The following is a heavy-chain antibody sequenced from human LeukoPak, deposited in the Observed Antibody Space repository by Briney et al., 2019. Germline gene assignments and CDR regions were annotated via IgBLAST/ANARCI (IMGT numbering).Heavy chain of an antibody. CDR1: GFTFSIFG. J-gene: IGHJ4*02. V-gene: IGHV3-30*02. D-gene: IGHD2-21*02. Sequence: GGSLRLSCAASGFTFSIFGMHWVRQAPGKGLEWVAYIQHDGGNQHYADSVKGRFTISRDNSKNTLYLQMNTLKVEDTAVYYCAKKKAGNGDRFDYWGQGTLLTVSS. CDR2: IQHDGGNQ. CDR3: AKKKAGNGDRFDY.